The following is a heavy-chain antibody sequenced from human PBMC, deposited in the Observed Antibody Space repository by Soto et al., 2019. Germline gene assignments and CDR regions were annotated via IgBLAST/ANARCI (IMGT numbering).Heavy chain of an antibody. CDR1: GYRFTSYW. V-gene: IGHV5-51*01. CDR3: ARHPPYSPFDI. J-gene: IGHJ3*02. D-gene: IGHD4-4*01. CDR2: ISPDDSET. Sequence: GESLKISCKASGYRFTSYWIGWVRQKPGKGLEWMGIISPDDSETRYSPSFQGQVTISADKSISTAYLQWSSLKASDTAMYYCARHPPYSPFDIWGQGTMVTVSS.